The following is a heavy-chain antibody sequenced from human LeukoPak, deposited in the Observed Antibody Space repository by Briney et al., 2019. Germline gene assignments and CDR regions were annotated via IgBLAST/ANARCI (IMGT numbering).Heavy chain of an antibody. CDR3: ARGLSSTRRESVY. J-gene: IGHJ4*02. CDR2: IDYTGST. CDR1: GASMRNFY. D-gene: IGHD2-2*01. Sequence: SETLSLTCSVSGASMRNFYWSWIRQPPGEGLEWIGYIDYTGSTSYNPSLKSRVTISIDTSRNQFSLRLNSVAAADTAVYFCARGLSSTRRESVYWGQGTLVTVST. V-gene: IGHV4-59*01.